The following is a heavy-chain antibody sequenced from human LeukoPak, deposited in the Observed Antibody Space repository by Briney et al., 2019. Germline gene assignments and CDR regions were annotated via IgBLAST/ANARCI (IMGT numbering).Heavy chain of an antibody. J-gene: IGHJ3*02. CDR1: GFTFSSYA. CDR2: ISSNGGST. Sequence: GGSLRLSCAASGFTFSSYAMHWVRQAPGKGLEYVSAISSNGGSTYYANSVKGRFTISRDNSKNTLYLQMGSLRAEDMAVYYCARGGSGYCSGGSCYSDAFDIWGQGTMVTVSS. V-gene: IGHV3-64*01. CDR3: ARGGSGYCSGGSCYSDAFDI. D-gene: IGHD2-15*01.